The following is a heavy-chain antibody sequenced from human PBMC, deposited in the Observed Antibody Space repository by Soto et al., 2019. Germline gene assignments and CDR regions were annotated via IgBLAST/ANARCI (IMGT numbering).Heavy chain of an antibody. J-gene: IGHJ2*01. D-gene: IGHD1-26*01. CDR2: ISAGGGST. CDR3: AKYSVVGATRYFDL. V-gene: IGHV3-23*01. Sequence: EVQLLESGGGLVQPGGSLRLSCAASGFPFGSYAMSWVRQAAGKGLEWVSTISAGGGSTYYADSVKGRFTISRDNSKNTLYLQMNILRAEDTAVYYCAKYSVVGATRYFDLWAVAPWSLSPQ. CDR1: GFPFGSYA.